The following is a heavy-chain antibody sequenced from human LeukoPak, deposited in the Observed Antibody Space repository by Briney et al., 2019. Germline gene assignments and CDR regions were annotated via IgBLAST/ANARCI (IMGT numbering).Heavy chain of an antibody. CDR3: ARGRYGWLPFDY. D-gene: IGHD3-16*01. V-gene: IGHV1-2*02. CDR1: GYTFTGYY. CDR2: INPNSGGT. J-gene: IGHJ4*02. Sequence: GASVKVSCKASGYTFTGYYIHWVRQAPGQGLEWMGWINPNSGGTNSAQKFQGRVTMTRDTSISTAYMELSRLRSDDTAVYYCARGRYGWLPFDYWGQGTLVTVSS.